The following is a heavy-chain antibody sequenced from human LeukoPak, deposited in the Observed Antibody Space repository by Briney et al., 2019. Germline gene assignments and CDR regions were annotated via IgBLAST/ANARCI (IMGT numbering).Heavy chain of an antibody. J-gene: IGHJ4*02. D-gene: IGHD1-26*01. CDR2: IYYSGST. CDR1: GDSVSSDSYY. CDR3: ARKGGSYYGAFDY. Sequence: SETLSLTCTVSGDSVSSDSYYWSWIRQPPGKGLEWIGYIYYSGSTNYNPSLKSRVTISGDTSKNQFSLKLSSVTAADTAVYYCARKGGSYYGAFDYWGQGTLVTVSS. V-gene: IGHV4-61*01.